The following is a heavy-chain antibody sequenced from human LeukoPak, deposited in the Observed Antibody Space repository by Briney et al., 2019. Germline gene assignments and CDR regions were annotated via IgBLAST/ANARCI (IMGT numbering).Heavy chain of an antibody. CDR1: GFTFSTYD. Sequence: PGGSLRLSCAASGFTFSTYDMQWVRQAPGKGLEWVSGISRSGRTYYTDSVKGRFSISRDNSKDTLYLQMNSLRAEDTAVYYCAQGGCFAFDIWGQGTMVAVSS. D-gene: IGHD5-12*01. V-gene: IGHV3-23*01. CDR3: AQGGCFAFDI. J-gene: IGHJ3*02. CDR2: ISRSGRT.